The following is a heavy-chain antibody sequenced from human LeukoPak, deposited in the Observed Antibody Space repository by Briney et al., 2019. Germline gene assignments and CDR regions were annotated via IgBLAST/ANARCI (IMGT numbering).Heavy chain of an antibody. CDR1: GGTFSSYA. CDR2: IIPIFGTA. V-gene: IGHV1-69*13. D-gene: IGHD1-26*01. J-gene: IGHJ6*02. Sequence: GASVKVSCKASGGTFSSYAISWVRQAPGQELEWMGGIIPIFGTANYAQKFQGRVTITADESTSTAYMELSSLRSEDTAVYYCARLISGSHDYYYGMDVWGQGTTVTVSS. CDR3: ARLISGSHDYYYGMDV.